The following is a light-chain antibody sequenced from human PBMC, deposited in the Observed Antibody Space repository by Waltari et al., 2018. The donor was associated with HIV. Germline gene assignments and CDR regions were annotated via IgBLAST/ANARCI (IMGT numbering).Light chain of an antibody. CDR3: QVWDSTSDHPA. V-gene: IGLV3-21*01. Sequence: YVMTQPSSLSVAPGETATISCGAHNIGSQSVHWYQQRPGQAPVLVISDDSDRPSESPERFAGSNSGKTATLTISGVEAGDEADYYCQVWDSTSDHPAFGGGTKLTVL. CDR1: NIGSQS. CDR2: DDS. J-gene: IGLJ3*02.